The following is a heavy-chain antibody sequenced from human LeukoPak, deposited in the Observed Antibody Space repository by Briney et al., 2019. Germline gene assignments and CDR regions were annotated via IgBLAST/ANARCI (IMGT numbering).Heavy chain of an antibody. CDR3: ARGPANGWNYFDY. Sequence: SQTLSLTCAISGDSVSSNSAAWNWIRQSPSRGLEWPGRTYYMSKWYNDYAVSVKSRITINPDTSKNQFSLQLNSVTPEDTAMYYCARGPANGWNYFDYWGQGTLVTVSS. V-gene: IGHV6-1*01. CDR2: TYYMSKWYN. CDR1: GDSVSSNSAA. J-gene: IGHJ4*02. D-gene: IGHD1-1*01.